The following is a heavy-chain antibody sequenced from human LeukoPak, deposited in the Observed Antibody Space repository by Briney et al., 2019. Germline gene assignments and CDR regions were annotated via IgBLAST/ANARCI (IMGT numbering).Heavy chain of an antibody. J-gene: IGHJ4*02. D-gene: IGHD6-19*01. Sequence: SETLSLTCTVSGGSISSSSYYWGWIRQPPGKGLEWIGSIYYSGSTYYNPSLNSRVTISVDTPKNQFSLKLSSVTAADTAVYYCARHLSGWPPRVTLPFDYWGQGTLVTVSS. CDR3: ARHLSGWPPRVTLPFDY. CDR2: IYYSGST. CDR1: GGSISSSSYY. V-gene: IGHV4-39*01.